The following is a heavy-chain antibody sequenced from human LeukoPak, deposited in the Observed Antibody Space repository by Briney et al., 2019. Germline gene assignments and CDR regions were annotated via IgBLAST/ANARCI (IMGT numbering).Heavy chain of an antibody. V-gene: IGHV3-30*03. CDR3: AAFITTKLDY. CDR1: GFTFRNHG. Sequence: QPGRSLRLSCAYSGFTFRNHGMHWVRQAPGKGLEWVAVASTDEINQWYADSVKGRFIISRDNSRNTVILEMNTLRTEDTAVYFCAAFITTKLDYWGQGILVTVSS. CDR2: ASTDEINQ. D-gene: IGHD3-22*01. J-gene: IGHJ4*02.